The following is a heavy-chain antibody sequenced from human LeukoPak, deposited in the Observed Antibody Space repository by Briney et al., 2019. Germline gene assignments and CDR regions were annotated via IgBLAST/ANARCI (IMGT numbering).Heavy chain of an antibody. D-gene: IGHD3-22*01. Sequence: GRSLLLSCAASGFTFSSYAMHWVRPAPGKGLEWVAVISYDGSNKYYADSVKGRFTISRDNSKNTLYLQMTSLRAEDTAVYYCARAGYYYDSSAFDYWGQGTLVTVSS. CDR1: GFTFSSYA. J-gene: IGHJ4*02. V-gene: IGHV3-30*04. CDR2: ISYDGSNK. CDR3: ARAGYYYDSSAFDY.